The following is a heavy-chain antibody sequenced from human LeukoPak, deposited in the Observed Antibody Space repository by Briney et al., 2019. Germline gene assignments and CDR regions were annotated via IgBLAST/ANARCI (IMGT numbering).Heavy chain of an antibody. CDR2: FDPEDGET. D-gene: IGHD3-10*01. CDR3: ATAVVRGVTLDP. V-gene: IGHV1-24*01. J-gene: IGHJ5*02. CDR1: GYTLTELS. Sequence: ASVKVSCKVSGYTLTELSMHWVRQAPGKGLEWMGGFDPEDGETIYAQKFQGRVTMTEDTSTDTAYMELSSLRSEDTAVCYCATAVVRGVTLDPWGQGTLVTVSS.